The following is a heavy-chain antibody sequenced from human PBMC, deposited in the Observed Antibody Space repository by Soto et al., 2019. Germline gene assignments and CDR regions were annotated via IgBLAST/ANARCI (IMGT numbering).Heavy chain of an antibody. J-gene: IGHJ3*02. Sequence: LRLSCAASGFTFSSYAMHWVRQAPGKGLEWVAVISYDGSNKYYADSVKGRFTISRDNSKNTLYLQMNSLRAEDTAVYYCARDSYGSDAFDIWGQGTMVTVSS. V-gene: IGHV3-30-3*01. D-gene: IGHD3-10*01. CDR3: ARDSYGSDAFDI. CDR1: GFTFSSYA. CDR2: ISYDGSNK.